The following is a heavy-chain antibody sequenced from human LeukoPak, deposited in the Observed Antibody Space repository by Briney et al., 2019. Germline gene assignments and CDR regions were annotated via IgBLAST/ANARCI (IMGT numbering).Heavy chain of an antibody. CDR3: ARGSGSAFDY. CDR1: GFLFSSYN. D-gene: IGHD2-15*01. Sequence: GGSLRLSCAASGFLFSSYNMNWVRQAPGKGLEWVSSISTRSNYIYYADSVKGRFTISRDNAKNSLYLQMNSLRDGDTAVYYCARGSGSAFDYWGQGTLVTVSS. V-gene: IGHV3-21*01. CDR2: ISTRSNYI. J-gene: IGHJ4*02.